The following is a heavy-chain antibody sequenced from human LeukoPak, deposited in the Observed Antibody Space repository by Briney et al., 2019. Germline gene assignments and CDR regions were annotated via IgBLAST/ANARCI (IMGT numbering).Heavy chain of an antibody. J-gene: IGHJ4*02. CDR1: GYTFNNFD. V-gene: IGHV1-8*02. CDR3: ARGHNYGSGESVARAY. CDR2: MTPKSGDT. D-gene: IGHD3-10*01. Sequence: RASVKVSCKASGYTFNNFDIDWIRQAPGQGLEWMGSMTPKSGDTDLAQKFQGRDTMTRDTSLNTAYLAVSSLTSDDTAVYYCARGHNYGSGESVARAYWGQGTLVIVSS.